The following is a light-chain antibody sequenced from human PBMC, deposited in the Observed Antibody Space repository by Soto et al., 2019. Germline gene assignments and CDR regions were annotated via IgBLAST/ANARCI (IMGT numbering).Light chain of an antibody. Sequence: EIVMTQSPATLSVSPGDRVTLSCRASQSISSNLAWYQQRPGQAPRLLIYDTSTRATGIPARFSGSGSGTEFTLTISSPQSEDFAVYYCQQYNNWWTFGQGTKVEIK. J-gene: IGKJ1*01. V-gene: IGKV3-15*01. CDR2: DTS. CDR3: QQYNNWWT. CDR1: QSISSN.